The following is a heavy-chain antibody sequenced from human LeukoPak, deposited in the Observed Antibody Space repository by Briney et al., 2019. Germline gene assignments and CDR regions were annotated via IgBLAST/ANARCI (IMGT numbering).Heavy chain of an antibody. CDR1: GYTFTSYA. Sequence: GASVKVSCKASGYTFTSYAMHWVRQAPGQRLEWMGWINAGNGNTKYSQKFQGRVTITRDTSASTAYVELSSLRSEDTAVYYCARALPLGRFGELVVYWGQGTLVTVSS. CDR3: ARALPLGRFGELVVY. J-gene: IGHJ4*02. V-gene: IGHV1-3*01. D-gene: IGHD3-10*01. CDR2: INAGNGNT.